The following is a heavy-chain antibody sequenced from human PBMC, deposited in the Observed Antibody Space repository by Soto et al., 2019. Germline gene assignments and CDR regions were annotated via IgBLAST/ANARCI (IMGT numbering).Heavy chain of an antibody. CDR3: ARGRSPTVTLSY. D-gene: IGHD4-4*01. CDR2: INHSGST. CDR1: GVSFSGYY. Sequence: SETLSLTCAVYGVSFSGYYWSWIRQPPGKGLEWIGEINHSGSTNYNPSLKSRVTISVDTSKNQFSLKLSSVTAADTAVYYWARGRSPTVTLSYSGQRTPVTVSS. V-gene: IGHV4-34*01. J-gene: IGHJ4*02.